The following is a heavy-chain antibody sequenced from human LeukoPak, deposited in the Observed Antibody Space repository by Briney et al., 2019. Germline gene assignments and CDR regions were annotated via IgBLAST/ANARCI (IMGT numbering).Heavy chain of an antibody. D-gene: IGHD5-18*01. V-gene: IGHV3-33*01. CDR1: GFTFGSYG. Sequence: PGGSLRLSCAASGFTFGSYGMHWVRRAPGKGLEWVSVIWYDGSNKYYADSVKGRFTISRDNSKNTLYLQMNSLRAEDTAVYYCARARGYSYGYWDYWFDPWGQGTLVTVSS. J-gene: IGHJ5*02. CDR3: ARARGYSYGYWDYWFDP. CDR2: IWYDGSNK.